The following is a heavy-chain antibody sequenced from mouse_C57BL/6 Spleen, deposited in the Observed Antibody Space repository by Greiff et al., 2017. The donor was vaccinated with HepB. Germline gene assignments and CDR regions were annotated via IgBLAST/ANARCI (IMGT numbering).Heavy chain of an antibody. V-gene: IGHV1-50*01. Sequence: VKLQQPGAELVKPGASVKLSCKASGYTFTSYWMQWVKQRPGQGLEWIGEIDPSDSYTNYNQKFKGKATLTVDTSSSTAYMQLSSLTSEDSAVYYCARYAYFDYWGQGTTLTVSS. CDR3: ARYAYFDY. CDR2: IDPSDSYT. J-gene: IGHJ2*01. CDR1: GYTFTSYW. D-gene: IGHD6-5*01.